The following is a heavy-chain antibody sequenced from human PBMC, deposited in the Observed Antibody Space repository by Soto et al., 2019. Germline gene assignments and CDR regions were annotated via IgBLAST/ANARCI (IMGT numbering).Heavy chain of an antibody. CDR2: INPSGST. V-gene: IGHV4-34*01. CDR3: ARGLQSYYDFWSCYPTATYFDY. J-gene: IGHJ4*02. D-gene: IGHD3-3*01. CDR1: GGSFSGYY. Sequence: QVQLQQWGAGLLKPSETLSLTFAVYGGSFSGYYWSWIRQPPGKGLEWIGEINPSGSTNYNPSLKTRVTISVDTSKKQFSLTLSSVTAADTAVYYCARGLQSYYDFWSCYPTATYFDYWVQGTLVTVSS.